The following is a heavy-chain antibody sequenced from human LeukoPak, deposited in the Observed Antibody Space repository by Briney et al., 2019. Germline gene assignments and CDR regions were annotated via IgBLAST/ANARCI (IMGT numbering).Heavy chain of an antibody. D-gene: IGHD2-15*01. Sequence: ASVTVSCKASGYTFTGNYMHWVRQAPGQGLEWMGLINPNSGGTNYAQKFQGRVTMTRDTSISTAYMELSRLRSDDTAVYYCARDCGGSCYPYYYYYYMDVWGKGTTVTVSS. CDR1: GYTFTGNY. CDR2: INPNSGGT. V-gene: IGHV1-2*06. CDR3: ARDCGGSCYPYYYYYYMDV. J-gene: IGHJ6*03.